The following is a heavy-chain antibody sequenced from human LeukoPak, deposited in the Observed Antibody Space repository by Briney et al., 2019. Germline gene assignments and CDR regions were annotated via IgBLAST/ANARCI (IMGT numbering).Heavy chain of an antibody. Sequence: GGSLRLSCAASGFTFETYSMNWVRQAPGEGLEWVSYISSGGSTIYYADSVKGRFTISRDNAKSSLYLQMNSLRAEDTAIYYCASTVAGSFFDSWGQGTLVTVSS. V-gene: IGHV3-48*01. CDR3: ASTVAGSFFDS. CDR1: GFTFETYS. D-gene: IGHD6-19*01. J-gene: IGHJ4*02. CDR2: ISSGGSTI.